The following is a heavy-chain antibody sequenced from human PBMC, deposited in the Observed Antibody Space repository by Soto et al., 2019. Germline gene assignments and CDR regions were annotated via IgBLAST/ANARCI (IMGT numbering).Heavy chain of an antibody. Sequence: PGGSLRLSCAASGFTVSSNYMSWVRQAPGKGLEWVSVIYSGGSTYYADSVKGRFTISRDNSKNTLYLQMNSLRAEDTAVYYCARVSFSGYDSPYFDYWGQGTLVTVSS. V-gene: IGHV3-66*01. CDR3: ARVSFSGYDSPYFDY. J-gene: IGHJ4*02. CDR2: IYSGGST. CDR1: GFTVSSNY. D-gene: IGHD5-12*01.